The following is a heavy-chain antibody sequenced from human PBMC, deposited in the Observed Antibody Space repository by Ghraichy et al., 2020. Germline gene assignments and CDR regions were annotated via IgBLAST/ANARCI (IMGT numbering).Heavy chain of an antibody. CDR1: GFICNTDW. CDR2: IEGDGSEK. CDR3: AGGSGWLIDY. V-gene: IGHV3-7*04. Sequence: GGSLRLSCEASGFICNTDWINWVRQGLGKGLEWVANIEGDGSEKNYVDSVKGRFTISRDNAKNSVFLQMDSLRVDDMGVYYCAGGSGWLIDYWGQGTLVTVSS. D-gene: IGHD6-19*01. J-gene: IGHJ4*02.